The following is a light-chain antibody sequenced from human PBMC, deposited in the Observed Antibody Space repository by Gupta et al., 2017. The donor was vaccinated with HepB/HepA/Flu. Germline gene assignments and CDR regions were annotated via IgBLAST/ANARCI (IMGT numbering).Light chain of an antibody. V-gene: IGKV1-39*01. Sequence: DIQMTQYPSSLSASVGDRVTITCRASQSISSYLNWYQQQPGKAPKLLIYAASSLQSGVPSRFSGSGSWTDFTLTISSLQPEDFATYYCQQSYSTPPCSFGQGTKLEI. CDR3: QQSYSTPPCS. CDR1: QSISSY. J-gene: IGKJ2*04. CDR2: AAS.